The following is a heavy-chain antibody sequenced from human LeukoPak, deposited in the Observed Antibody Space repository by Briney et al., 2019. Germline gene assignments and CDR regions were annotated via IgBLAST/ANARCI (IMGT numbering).Heavy chain of an antibody. V-gene: IGHV3-30*04. CDR3: AREKECFDY. CDR1: GFTFSSYA. D-gene: IGHD3-3*01. J-gene: IGHJ4*02. CDR2: ISYDGSNK. Sequence: GGSLRLSCAASGFTFSSYAMHWVRQAPGKGLEWVAVISYDGSNKYYADSVKGRFTISRDNSKNTLYLQMNSLRAEDTAVYYCAREKECFDYWGQGTLVTVCS.